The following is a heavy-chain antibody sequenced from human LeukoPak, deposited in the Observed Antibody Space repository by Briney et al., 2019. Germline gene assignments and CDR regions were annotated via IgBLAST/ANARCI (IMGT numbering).Heavy chain of an antibody. CDR2: ISVSNGNT. D-gene: IGHD6-19*01. Sequence: GASVKLSCKASGYTFINYGINWVRQAPGQGLEWMAWISVSNGNTNFAQRLQGRVTMTTDTSTSTAYMELRSLTSDDTAVYYCVRDLSSSGWYDTAGYWGQGTLVTVSS. V-gene: IGHV1-18*01. J-gene: IGHJ4*02. CDR3: VRDLSSSGWYDTAGY. CDR1: GYTFINYG.